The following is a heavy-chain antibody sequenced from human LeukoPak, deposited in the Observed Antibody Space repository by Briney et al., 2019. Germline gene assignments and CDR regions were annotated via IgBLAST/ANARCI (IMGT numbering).Heavy chain of an antibody. CDR1: GFTFSSYA. Sequence: GGSLRLSCAASGFTFSSYAMSWVRQAPGKGLEWVSAISGSGGSTYYAGSVKGRFTISRDNSKNTLYLQMSSLRAEDTAFYYCAKYNSDWYDDYWGQGTLVTVSS. V-gene: IGHV3-23*01. D-gene: IGHD6-19*01. CDR2: ISGSGGST. J-gene: IGHJ4*02. CDR3: AKYNSDWYDDY.